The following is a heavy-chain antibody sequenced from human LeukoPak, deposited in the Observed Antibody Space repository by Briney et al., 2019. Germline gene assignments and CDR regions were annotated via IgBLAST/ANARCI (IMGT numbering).Heavy chain of an antibody. CDR2: IIPILGIA. V-gene: IGHV1-69*04. J-gene: IGHJ4*02. D-gene: IGHD3-22*01. Sequence: GSSVKVSCKASGGTFSSYAISWVRQAPGQGLEWMGRIIPILGIANYAQKFQGRVTITADKSTSTAYMELSSLRSEDTAVYYCARTTYYYDSSGYSGVLTPLFWGQGTLVTVSS. CDR1: GGTFSSYA. CDR3: ARTTYYYDSSGYSGVLTPLF.